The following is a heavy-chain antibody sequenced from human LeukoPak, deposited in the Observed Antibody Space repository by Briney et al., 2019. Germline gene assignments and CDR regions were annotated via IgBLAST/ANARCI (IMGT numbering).Heavy chain of an antibody. J-gene: IGHJ3*02. Sequence: SETLSLTCTVSGGSISSYYWSWIRQPAGKGLEWIGRIYTSGSTNYNPSLKSRVTMSVDTSKNQFSLKLGSVTAADTAVYYCARGRPSYYDSSRDAFDIWGQGTMVTVSS. CDR2: IYTSGST. D-gene: IGHD3-22*01. CDR1: GGSISSYY. CDR3: ARGRPSYYDSSRDAFDI. V-gene: IGHV4-4*07.